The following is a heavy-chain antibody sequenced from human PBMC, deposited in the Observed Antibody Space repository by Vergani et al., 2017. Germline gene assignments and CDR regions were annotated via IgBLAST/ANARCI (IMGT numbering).Heavy chain of an antibody. V-gene: IGHV3-23*04. J-gene: IGHJ3*02. Sequence: EVQLVESGGGLVQPGGSLRLSCAASGFTFSSYAMSWVRQAPGKGLEWVSAISGSGGSTYYADSVKGRFTISRDNSKNTLYLQMNSLRAEDTAVYYCAKDLAPRGQLAIDAFDIWGQGTMVTVSS. CDR1: GFTFSSYA. D-gene: IGHD6-13*01. CDR2: ISGSGGST. CDR3: AKDLAPRGQLAIDAFDI.